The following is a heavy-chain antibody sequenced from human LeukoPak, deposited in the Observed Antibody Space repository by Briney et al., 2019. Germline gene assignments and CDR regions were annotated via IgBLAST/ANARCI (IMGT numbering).Heavy chain of an antibody. CDR1: GGSFSGYY. V-gene: IGHV4-34*01. Sequence: SETLSLTCAVYGGSFSGYYWSWIRQPPGKGLEWIGSIYYSGSTYYNPSLKSRVTISVDTSKNQFSLKLSSVTAADTAVYYCARLQATIFGVVIIVDYFDYWGQGTLVTVSS. CDR2: IYYSGST. J-gene: IGHJ4*02. D-gene: IGHD3-3*01. CDR3: ARLQATIFGVVIIVDYFDY.